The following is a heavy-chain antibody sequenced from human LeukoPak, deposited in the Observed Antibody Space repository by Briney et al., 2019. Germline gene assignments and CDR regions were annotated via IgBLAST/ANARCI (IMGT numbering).Heavy chain of an antibody. Sequence: GGSLRLSCVASGFTFSSNWMSWVRQAPGKGLEWAANIKQDGSDKYYVDSVKGRFTISRDNAEKSLYLQMNSLRAEDTAVYYCTGGAGYWGQGTPVTVSS. CDR3: TGGAGY. CDR2: IKQDGSDK. CDR1: GFTFSSNW. J-gene: IGHJ4*02. V-gene: IGHV3-7*01.